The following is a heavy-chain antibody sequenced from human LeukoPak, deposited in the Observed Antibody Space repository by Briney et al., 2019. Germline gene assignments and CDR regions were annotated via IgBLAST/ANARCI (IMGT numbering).Heavy chain of an antibody. D-gene: IGHD3-10*01. CDR2: IYYSGST. V-gene: IGHV4-61*05. J-gene: IGHJ4*02. CDR1: GGSISSSSYY. CDR3: ARHRFGELLGYFDY. Sequence: SETLSLTCTVSGGSISSSSYYWGWIRQPPGKGLEWIGYIYYSGSTNYNPSLKSRVTISVDTSKNQFSLKLSSVTAADTAVYYCARHRFGELLGYFDYWGQGTLVTVSS.